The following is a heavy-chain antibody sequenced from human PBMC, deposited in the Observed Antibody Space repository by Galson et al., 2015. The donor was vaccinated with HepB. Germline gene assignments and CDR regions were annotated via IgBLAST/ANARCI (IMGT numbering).Heavy chain of an antibody. CDR2: ISAYNGDT. D-gene: IGHD3-9*01. Sequence: SVKVSCKASGYGSVNYGINWVRQAPGQGLEWMGWISAYNGDTKYTQKVQGRVTITIDTSTSTAYMELRSLRSDDTAVYYCASGRDYDILTGYPFDFWGQGTLVTVSS. V-gene: IGHV1-18*01. J-gene: IGHJ4*02. CDR3: ASGRDYDILTGYPFDF. CDR1: GYGSVNYG.